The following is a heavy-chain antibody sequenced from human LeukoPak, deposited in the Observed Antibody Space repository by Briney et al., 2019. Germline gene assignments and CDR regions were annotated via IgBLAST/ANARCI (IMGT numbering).Heavy chain of an antibody. J-gene: IGHJ4*02. CDR1: GYTFTGYY. CDR2: IIPLFRTP. V-gene: IGHV1-69*13. Sequence: SVKVSCKASGYTFTGYYMHWVRQAPGQGVEWMGGIIPLFRTPNYAQRFPGRITITADESTKTVFMELRSLRSDDTAMYYCATMCDSNSHYLRDFDYWGQGTLVTVSS. CDR3: ATMCDSNSHYLRDFDY. D-gene: IGHD4-11*01.